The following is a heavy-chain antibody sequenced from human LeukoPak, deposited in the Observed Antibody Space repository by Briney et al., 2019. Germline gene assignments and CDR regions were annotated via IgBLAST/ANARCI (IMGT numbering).Heavy chain of an antibody. CDR1: GFPFSSYW. J-gene: IGHJ4*02. Sequence: GGSLRLSCVASGFPFSSYWMSWVRQAPGKGPEWVASIKQDGSEKFYVDSVKGRFTISKDNAKNSLYLQMNSLRAEDTAVYYCAREDHSKSECWGQGTLVTVSS. CDR2: IKQDGSEK. D-gene: IGHD4-11*01. V-gene: IGHV3-7*01. CDR3: AREDHSKSEC.